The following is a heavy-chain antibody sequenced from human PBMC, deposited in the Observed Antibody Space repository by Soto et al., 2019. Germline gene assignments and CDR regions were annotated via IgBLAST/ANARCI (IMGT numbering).Heavy chain of an antibody. CDR1: GYTLTELS. D-gene: IGHD6-19*01. V-gene: IGHV1-24*01. CDR2: FDPEDGET. J-gene: IGHJ4*02. Sequence: ASVKVSCKVSGYTLTELSMHWVRQAPGKGLEWMGGFDPEDGETIYAQKFQGRVTMTEDTSTDTAYMELSSLRSEDTAVYYCATVLGIAVAGRGPFDYWGQGTLVTVSS. CDR3: ATVLGIAVAGRGPFDY.